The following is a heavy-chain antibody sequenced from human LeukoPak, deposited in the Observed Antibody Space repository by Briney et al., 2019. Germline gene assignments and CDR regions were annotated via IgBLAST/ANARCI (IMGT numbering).Heavy chain of an antibody. CDR3: ARQAIQYLSDPFDI. CDR2: MSYGGTP. D-gene: IGHD4-11*01. Sequence: PSETLSLTCTVSGGSFSTISYYWGWIRQPPGKGLEWIGSMSYGGTPFYNPSLRSRVTISVDTSRNHFSLKLISVTAADTAVYHCARQAIQYLSDPFDIWGQGTMATVSS. V-gene: IGHV4-39*01. CDR1: GGSFSTISYY. J-gene: IGHJ3*02.